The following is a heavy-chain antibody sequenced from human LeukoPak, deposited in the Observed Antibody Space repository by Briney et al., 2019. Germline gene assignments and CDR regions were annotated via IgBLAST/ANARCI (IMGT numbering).Heavy chain of an antibody. V-gene: IGHV1-2*02. CDR2: INPNSGGT. Sequence: GASVKVSCKASGYTFTSYYMHWVRQAPGQGLEWMGWINPNSGGTNYAQKFQGRVTMTRDTSISTAYMELSRLRSDDTAVYYCARGPGYCSGGSCYGMDVWGQGTTVTVSS. D-gene: IGHD2-15*01. CDR1: GYTFTSYY. J-gene: IGHJ6*02. CDR3: ARGPGYCSGGSCYGMDV.